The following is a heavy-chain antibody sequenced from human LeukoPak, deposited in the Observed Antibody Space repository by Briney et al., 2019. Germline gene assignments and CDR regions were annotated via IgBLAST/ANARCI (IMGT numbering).Heavy chain of an antibody. CDR3: AREAVGFDY. D-gene: IGHD2-15*01. CDR2: ISSSSNYI. CDR1: GFIFSSYT. Sequence: GGSRRLSGEASGFIFSSYTMNWFRQAPGKGLEWVSSISSSSNYIYYADSVKGRFTISRDNAKNSLFLQMNSLRAEDTAVYYCAREAVGFDYWGQGTLVTVSS. V-gene: IGHV3-21*06. J-gene: IGHJ4*02.